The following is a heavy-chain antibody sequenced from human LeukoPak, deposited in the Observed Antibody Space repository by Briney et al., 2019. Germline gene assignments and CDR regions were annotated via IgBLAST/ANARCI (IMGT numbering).Heavy chain of an antibody. J-gene: IGHJ1*01. V-gene: IGHV3-23*01. CDR3: AKKVVVGATSPYSDFQD. CDR2: ISDGGGST. CDR1: GFTFSRYA. D-gene: IGHD1-26*01. Sequence: PGGSLRLSCAASGFTFSRYAMSWVRQAPGKGLEWVSTISDGGGSTYYADSVKGRFTISRDSSKNTLYLQMNSLRAEDTAVYYCAKKVVVGATSPYSDFQDWGQGTLVTVSS.